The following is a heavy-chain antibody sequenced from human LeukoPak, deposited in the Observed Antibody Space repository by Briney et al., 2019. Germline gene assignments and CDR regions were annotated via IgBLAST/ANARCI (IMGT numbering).Heavy chain of an antibody. CDR3: ARDPSSGWSNYYYYYYMDV. J-gene: IGHJ6*03. CDR1: GGSISSYY. V-gene: IGHV4-4*07. Sequence: TSETLSLTCTVSGGSISSYYWSWIRQPAGKGLEWIGRIYTSGSTNYNPSLKSRVTISVDKSKNQFSLKLSSVTAADTAVYYCARDPSSGWSNYYYYYYMDVWGKGTTVTVSS. D-gene: IGHD6-19*01. CDR2: IYTSGST.